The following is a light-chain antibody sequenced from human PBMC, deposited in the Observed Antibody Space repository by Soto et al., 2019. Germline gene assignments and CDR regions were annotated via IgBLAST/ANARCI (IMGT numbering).Light chain of an antibody. CDR2: WAS. CDR1: QSVLYTSNNKNY. V-gene: IGKV4-1*01. Sequence: DVVMTQSPDSLAVSLGERATINCKSSQSVLYTSNNKNYLAWYQQKRGQPPTLLIYWASTRESGVPDRFSGSGSGTDFTLTISSLQAEDVAVYYCQQYHSSPYTFGQGTKLEI. CDR3: QQYHSSPYT. J-gene: IGKJ2*01.